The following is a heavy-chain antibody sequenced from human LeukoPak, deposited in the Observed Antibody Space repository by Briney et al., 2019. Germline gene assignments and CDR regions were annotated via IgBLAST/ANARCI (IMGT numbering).Heavy chain of an antibody. J-gene: IGHJ4*02. Sequence: GGSLRLSCAASGFTFSTYNMNWVRQAPGKGLEWVSSITSGGTYTYYADSVKGRFTTSRDNAKNSLSLQLTSVTAADTAVYYCARGPGGSALFNWGQGTLVTVSS. CDR1: GFTFSTYN. V-gene: IGHV3-21*04. D-gene: IGHD4-23*01. CDR2: ITSGGTYT. CDR3: ARGPGGSALFN.